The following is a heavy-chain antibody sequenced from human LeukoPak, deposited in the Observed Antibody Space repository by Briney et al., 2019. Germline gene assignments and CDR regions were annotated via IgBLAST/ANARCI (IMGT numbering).Heavy chain of an antibody. CDR2: ISGSGGST. V-gene: IGHV3-23*01. D-gene: IGHD4-17*01. CDR1: GFSFSRSW. CDR3: AKDITYYGDLDY. J-gene: IGHJ4*02. Sequence: GGSLRLSCAASGFSFSRSWMSWVRQAPGKGLEWVSAISGSGGSTYYADSVKGRFTISRDNSKNTLYLQMNSLRAEDTAVYYCAKDITYYGDLDYWGQGTLVTVSS.